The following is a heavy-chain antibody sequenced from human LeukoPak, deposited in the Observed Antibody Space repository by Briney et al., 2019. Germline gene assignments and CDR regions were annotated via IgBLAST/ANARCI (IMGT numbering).Heavy chain of an antibody. D-gene: IGHD6-6*01. V-gene: IGHV3-66*01. CDR1: GFTVSSNY. J-gene: IGHJ5*02. Sequence: GGSLRLSCAASGFTVSSNYMSWVRQAPGKGLEWVSVIYSGGSTYYVDSVKGRFTISRDNSKNTLYLQMNSLRAEDTAVYYCARERPYNWFDPWVQGTLVTVSS. CDR3: ARERPYNWFDP. CDR2: IYSGGST.